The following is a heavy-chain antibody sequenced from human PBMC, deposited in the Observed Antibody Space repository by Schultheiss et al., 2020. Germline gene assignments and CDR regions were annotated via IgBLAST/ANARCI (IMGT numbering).Heavy chain of an antibody. CDR3: ARGRDRSSGWIPTY. Sequence: SETLSLTCAVSGGSISSSNWWSWVRQPPGKGLEWIGSIYYSGSTYYNPSLKSRVTISVDTSKNQFSLKLSSVTAADTAVYYCARGRDRSSGWIPTYWGQGTLVTVSS. J-gene: IGHJ4*02. CDR1: GGSISSSNW. V-gene: IGHV4-4*02. D-gene: IGHD6-19*01. CDR2: IYYSGST.